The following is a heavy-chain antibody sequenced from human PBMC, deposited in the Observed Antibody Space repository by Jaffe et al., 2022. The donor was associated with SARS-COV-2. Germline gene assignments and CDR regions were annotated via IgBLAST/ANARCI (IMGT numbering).Heavy chain of an antibody. CDR3: AGGVSEQLVRGVNWFDP. CDR1: GGSISSYY. D-gene: IGHD6-6*01. V-gene: IGHV4-59*01. CDR2: IYYSGST. Sequence: QVQLQESGPGLVKPSETLSLTCTVSGGSISSYYWSWIRQPPGKGLEWIGYIYYSGSTNYNPSLKSRVTISVDTSKNQFSLKLSSVTAADTAVYYCAGGVSEQLVRGVNWFDPWGQGTLVTVSS. J-gene: IGHJ5*02.